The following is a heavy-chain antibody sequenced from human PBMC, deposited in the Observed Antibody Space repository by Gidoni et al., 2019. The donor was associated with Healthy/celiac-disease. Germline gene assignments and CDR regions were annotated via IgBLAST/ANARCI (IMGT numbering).Heavy chain of an antibody. V-gene: IGHV1-18*01. J-gene: IGHJ4*02. D-gene: IGHD3-10*01. Sequence: QVQLVQSGAEVQKPGASVKVSCKASGYTFTSYGISWVRQAPGQGLEWMGWISAYNGNTNYAQKLQGRVTMTTDTSTSTAYMELRSLRSDDTAVYYCARASPTSYYYGSGSFDYWGQGTLVTVSS. CDR2: ISAYNGNT. CDR3: ARASPTSYYYGSGSFDY. CDR1: GYTFTSYG.